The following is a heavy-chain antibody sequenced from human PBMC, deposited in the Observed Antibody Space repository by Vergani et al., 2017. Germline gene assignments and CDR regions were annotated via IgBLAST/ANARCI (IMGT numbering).Heavy chain of an antibody. V-gene: IGHV3-43*01. CDR1: GFTFDYT. Sequence: EVQLVESGGVVVQPGGSLRLSCAASGFTFDYTMHWVRQAPGKGLEWVSLISWDGGSTYYADSVKGRFTISRDSAKNSLYLQMDSLRAEDTAVYYCAREYSSTSGRAFDFWGQGTKVTVSS. CDR2: ISWDGGST. CDR3: AREYSSTSGRAFDF. J-gene: IGHJ3*01. D-gene: IGHD2-2*01.